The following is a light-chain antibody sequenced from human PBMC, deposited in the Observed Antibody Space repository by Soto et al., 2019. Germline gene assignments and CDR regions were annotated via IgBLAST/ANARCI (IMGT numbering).Light chain of an antibody. CDR2: GAS. Sequence: VVMRQSPATLSVSPGEGAALFCRASQGIGDTLAWYQHNPGQAPRLLIHGASSRVTGIPDRFSGSGSGTDFTLTIPRLEHEDFAVYYCQQYQSLTFGGGTKVDIK. CDR1: QGIGDT. V-gene: IGKV3-20*01. J-gene: IGKJ4*01. CDR3: QQYQSLT.